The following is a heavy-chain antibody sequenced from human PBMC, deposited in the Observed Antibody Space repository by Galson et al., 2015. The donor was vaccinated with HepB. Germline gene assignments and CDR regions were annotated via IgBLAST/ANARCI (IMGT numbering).Heavy chain of an antibody. D-gene: IGHD1-20*01. Sequence: SVKVSCKASGYTFTSYYMHWVRQAPGQGLEWMGIINPSGGSTSYAQKFQGRVTMTRDTSTSTVYMELSSLRSEDTAVYYCASPVTGTRNYYYYGMDVWGQGTTVTVSS. CDR1: GYTFTSYY. CDR2: INPSGGST. V-gene: IGHV1-46*01. J-gene: IGHJ6*02. CDR3: ASPVTGTRNYYYYGMDV.